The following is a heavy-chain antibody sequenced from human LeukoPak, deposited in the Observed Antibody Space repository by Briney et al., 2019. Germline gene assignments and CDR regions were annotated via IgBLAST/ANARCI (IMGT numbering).Heavy chain of an antibody. J-gene: IGHJ4*02. CDR3: ARASRGYNYLYFDY. CDR1: GFTVSNNY. Sequence: GGSLRLSCAASGFTVSNNYMTWVRQAPGKGLEWVSVIYSAGSTYYADSVKGRFTISRDNSKNTLNLQMNSLRAEDTAVYYCARASRGYNYLYFDYWGQGALVTVSA. V-gene: IGHV3-53*01. D-gene: IGHD5-18*01. CDR2: IYSAGST.